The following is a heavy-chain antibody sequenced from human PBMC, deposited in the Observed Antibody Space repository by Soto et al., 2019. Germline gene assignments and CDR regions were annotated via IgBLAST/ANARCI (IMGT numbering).Heavy chain of an antibody. Sequence: ASVKVSCKASGYTFINYDISWVRQATGQGLEWMGWMNPGSGKTGYANKFQGRVTMTRDASTSTAHLELSSLTSEDTAVYYCARMASAGTLNWFDPWGQGNLVTVSS. J-gene: IGHJ5*02. V-gene: IGHV1-8*02. CDR2: MNPGSGKT. CDR3: ARMASAGTLNWFDP. CDR1: GYTFINYD. D-gene: IGHD6-13*01.